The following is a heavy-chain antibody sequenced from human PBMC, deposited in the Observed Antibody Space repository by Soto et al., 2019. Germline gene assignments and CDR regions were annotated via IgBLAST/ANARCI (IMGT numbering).Heavy chain of an antibody. Sequence: QLQLQESGPGLVKPSETLSLTCTVSGGSISSSSYYWGWIRQPPGKGLECIGSIYYNGFTYYNPSLKSRVTISVDTSKNQFSLKLSSVTAADTAVYFCARHYDFWSGGNWFDPWGQGTLVTVSS. D-gene: IGHD3-3*01. CDR1: GGSISSSSYY. CDR2: IYYNGFT. J-gene: IGHJ5*02. CDR3: ARHYDFWSGGNWFDP. V-gene: IGHV4-39*01.